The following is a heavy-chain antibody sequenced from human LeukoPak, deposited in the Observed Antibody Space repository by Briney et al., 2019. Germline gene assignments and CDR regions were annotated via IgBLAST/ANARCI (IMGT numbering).Heavy chain of an antibody. CDR3: ARRSVDYGMDV. CDR2: IYPFNSDI. J-gene: IGHJ6*02. V-gene: IGHV5-51*01. Sequence: GESLKISCKVSGFSLISYWIDWVRQMPGRGLEWMGIIYPFNSDIRYSPSSQGQVTVSFDKSISTAYLQWSSLRASDTAIYYCARRSVDYGMDVWGQGTTVTVPS. CDR1: GFSLISYW.